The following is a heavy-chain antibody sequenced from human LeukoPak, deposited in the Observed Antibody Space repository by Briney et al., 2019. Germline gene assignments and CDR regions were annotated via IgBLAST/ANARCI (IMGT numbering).Heavy chain of an antibody. V-gene: IGHV4-31*02. Sequence: SWVRQAPGKGLEWIGYIYYSGSTYYNPSLKSRVTISVDTSKNQFSLKLSSVSAADTAVYYCARVVIGYCSGGSCQCFDYWGQGTLVTVSS. D-gene: IGHD2-15*01. CDR2: IYYSGST. J-gene: IGHJ4*02. CDR3: ARVVIGYCSGGSCQCFDY.